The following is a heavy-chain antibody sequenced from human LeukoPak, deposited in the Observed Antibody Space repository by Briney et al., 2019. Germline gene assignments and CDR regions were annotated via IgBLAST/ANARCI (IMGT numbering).Heavy chain of an antibody. CDR1: GYSFTTYD. D-gene: IGHD1-26*01. Sequence: ASVKVSCKASGYSFTTYDINWVRRATGQGLEWMGWMNLKSGYTGYAQKFQGRVTITRDTSTSTVCMELSSLRSEDTAVYYCARVAGSIDYWGQGTLVTVSS. J-gene: IGHJ4*02. CDR3: ARVAGSIDY. V-gene: IGHV1-8*03. CDR2: MNLKSGYT.